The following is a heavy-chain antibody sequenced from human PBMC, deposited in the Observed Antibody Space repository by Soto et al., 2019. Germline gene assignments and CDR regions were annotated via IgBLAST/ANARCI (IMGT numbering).Heavy chain of an antibody. CDR2: IKQDGSER. J-gene: IGHJ4*02. CDR3: ATARIDS. Sequence: GSLRLSCVASGLRFSSYWMSWVRQAPGKGLEWVANIKQDGSERYYAGSVKGRFTISRDNAKNSVYLQMHSLTVEDTAFYYCATARIDSWGPGTLVTVSS. V-gene: IGHV3-7*01. CDR1: GLRFSSYW.